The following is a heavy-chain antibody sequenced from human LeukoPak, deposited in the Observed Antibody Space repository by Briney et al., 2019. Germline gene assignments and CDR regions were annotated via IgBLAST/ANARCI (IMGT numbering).Heavy chain of an antibody. D-gene: IGHD5-24*01. CDR2: ISSSGSPI. V-gene: IGHV3-48*03. CDR1: GFTFSSYE. CDR3: ARTMAF. Sequence: GSLRLSCTASGFTFSSYEMNWVRQAPGKGLEWVSDISSSGSPIYYADSVKGRFTVSRDNAKNSLYLQMSSLRAEDTAVYYCARTMAFWGQGTLVAVSS. J-gene: IGHJ4*02.